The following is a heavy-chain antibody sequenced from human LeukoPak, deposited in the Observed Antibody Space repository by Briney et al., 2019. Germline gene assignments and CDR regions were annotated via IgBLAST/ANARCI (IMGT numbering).Heavy chain of an antibody. Sequence: GGSLRLSCAASGFTFSSYTMNWVRQAPGKGLEWVSIISSGSSYIHYADSVKGRFTISRDNSKSSLYLQMNNLRPEDTALYYCTKDINSGIFYNTYMDVWGKGTPVTVSS. CDR2: ISSGSSYI. J-gene: IGHJ6*03. CDR1: GFTFSSYT. V-gene: IGHV3-21*04. CDR3: TKDINSGIFYNTYMDV. D-gene: IGHD3-10*01.